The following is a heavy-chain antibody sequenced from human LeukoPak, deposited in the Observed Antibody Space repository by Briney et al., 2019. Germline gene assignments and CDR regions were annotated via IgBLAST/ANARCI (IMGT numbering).Heavy chain of an antibody. J-gene: IGHJ4*02. D-gene: IGHD3-10*01. CDR3: ARDQRGYYGSGSYYLPDY. CDR2: ISSSSSHI. V-gene: IGHV3-21*01. Sequence: PGGSLRLSCAASGFTFSGYSMNWVRQAPGKGLEWVSSISSSSSHIYYADSVKGRFTISRDNAKNSLYLQMNSLRAEDTAVYYCARDQRGYYGSGSYYLPDYWGQGTLVTVSS. CDR1: GFTFSGYS.